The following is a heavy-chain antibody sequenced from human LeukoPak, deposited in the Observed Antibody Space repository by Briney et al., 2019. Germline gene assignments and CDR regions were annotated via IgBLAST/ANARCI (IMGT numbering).Heavy chain of an antibody. CDR1: GFTFSSYG. CDR2: ISYDGSNK. V-gene: IGHV3-30*03. J-gene: IGHJ4*02. D-gene: IGHD4-23*01. CDR3: AAFGNADY. Sequence: GRSLRLSCAASGFTFSSYGMHWVRQAPGKGLEWVAVISYDGSNKYYADSVKGRFTISRDNSKNTLYLQMNSLGAEDTAVYYCAAFGNADYWGQGTLVTVSS.